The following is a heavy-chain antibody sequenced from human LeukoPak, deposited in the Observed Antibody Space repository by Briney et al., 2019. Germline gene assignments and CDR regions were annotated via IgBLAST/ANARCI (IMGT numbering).Heavy chain of an antibody. CDR1: GGSISSYY. J-gene: IGHJ1*01. CDR2: IYYSGST. V-gene: IGHV4-59*01. CDR3: ASQFYYYGSGSYMFQH. D-gene: IGHD3-10*01. Sequence: SETLSLTCTVSGGSISSYYWSWIRQPPGKGLEWVGYIYYSGSTNYNPSLKSRVTISVDTSKNQFSLKLSSVTAADTAVYYCASQFYYYGSGSYMFQHWGQGTLVTVSS.